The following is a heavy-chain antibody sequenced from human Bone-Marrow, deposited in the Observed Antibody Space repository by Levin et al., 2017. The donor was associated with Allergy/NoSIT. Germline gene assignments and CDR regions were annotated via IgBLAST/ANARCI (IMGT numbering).Heavy chain of an antibody. CDR2: TSHDEGNK. J-gene: IGHJ4*02. V-gene: IGHV3-30-3*01. CDR1: GVTFRGYA. D-gene: IGHD6-19*01. CDR3: ATAPGVAVAADKWYFAY. Sequence: GGSLRLSCVASGVTFRGYAMHWVRQAPGKGLEWVAATSHDEGNKYYADSVKGRFTISRDTSKTTLFLQMNSLRAEDTAVYYCATAPGVAVAADKWYFAYWGQGTLVTVSS.